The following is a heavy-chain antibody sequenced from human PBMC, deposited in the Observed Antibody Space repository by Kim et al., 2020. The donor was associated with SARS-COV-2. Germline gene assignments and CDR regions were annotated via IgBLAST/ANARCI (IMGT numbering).Heavy chain of an antibody. Sequence: GGSLRLSCAASGFTFSSYAMTWVRQAPGKGLEWVSGISGSGGSTNYADSVKGRFTISRDKSKNTLYLQMNSLRVEDTAVYYCAKGSNYAFNWFDPWGQGTLVTVSS. J-gene: IGHJ5*02. CDR3: AKGSNYAFNWFDP. CDR1: GFTFSSYA. CDR2: ISGSGGST. D-gene: IGHD4-4*01. V-gene: IGHV3-23*01.